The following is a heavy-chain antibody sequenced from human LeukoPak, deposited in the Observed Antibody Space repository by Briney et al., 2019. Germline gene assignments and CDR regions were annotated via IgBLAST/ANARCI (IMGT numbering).Heavy chain of an antibody. Sequence: GGSLRLSCAASGFIFSSYAMSWVRQAPGKGLEWVSGISGSGGSTYYADSVKGRFTISRDNSKNTLYLQMNSLRAEDTAVYYCARDRGSYSDYWGQGTLVTVSS. D-gene: IGHD3-16*01. CDR3: ARDRGSYSDY. V-gene: IGHV3-23*01. J-gene: IGHJ4*02. CDR1: GFIFSSYA. CDR2: ISGSGGST.